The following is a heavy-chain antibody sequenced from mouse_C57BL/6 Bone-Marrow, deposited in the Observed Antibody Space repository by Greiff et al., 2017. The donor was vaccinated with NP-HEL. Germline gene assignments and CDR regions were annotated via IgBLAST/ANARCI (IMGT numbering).Heavy chain of an antibody. V-gene: IGHV1-50*01. J-gene: IGHJ1*03. CDR3: ARAYYYGSSYWYFDV. Sequence: VQLQQPGAELVKPGASVKLSCKASGYTFTSYWMQWVKQRPGQGLEWIGEIDPSDSFTNYNQKFKGKATLTVDTSSSTDYMQLSSLTSEDSAVYYCARAYYYGSSYWYFDVWGTGTTVTVSS. CDR1: GYTFTSYW. D-gene: IGHD1-1*01. CDR2: IDPSDSFT.